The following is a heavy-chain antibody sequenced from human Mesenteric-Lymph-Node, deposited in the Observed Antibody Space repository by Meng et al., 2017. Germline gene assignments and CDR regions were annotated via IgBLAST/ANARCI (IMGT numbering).Heavy chain of an antibody. J-gene: IGHJ3*01. CDR3: ARARSGSRNAFDL. CDR1: GFTIGTYW. D-gene: IGHD1-26*01. Sequence: GESLKISCSVSGFTIGTYWMHWIRQTPGKGLVWVARINSDESNINYADSVKGRFTISRDNAKNSLHLQMNNLRAEDTAVYYCARARSGSRNAFDLWGQGTMVTVSS. V-gene: IGHV3-74*01. CDR2: INSDESNI.